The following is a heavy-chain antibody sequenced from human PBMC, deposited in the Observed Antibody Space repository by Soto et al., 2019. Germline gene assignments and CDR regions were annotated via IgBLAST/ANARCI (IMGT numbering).Heavy chain of an antibody. CDR1: GGTFSSYA. CDR3: ARDSVAATHAFDI. Sequence: QVQLVQSGAEVKKPGSSVKVSCKASGGTFSSYAISWVRQAPGQGLEWMGGIIPIFATANYAQKFQGRVTITADGSTNTAYMELSTLRSEDTAVYYCARDSVAATHAFDIWGQGTMVTVSS. J-gene: IGHJ3*02. V-gene: IGHV1-69*12. D-gene: IGHD1-26*01. CDR2: IIPIFATA.